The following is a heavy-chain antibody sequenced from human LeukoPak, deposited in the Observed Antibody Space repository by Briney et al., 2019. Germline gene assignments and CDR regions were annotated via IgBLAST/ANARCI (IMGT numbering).Heavy chain of an antibody. CDR1: GFTFSSYG. J-gene: IGHJ6*03. V-gene: IGHV3-30*02. CDR2: IRNDGSNK. CDR3: ARVYYYYYMDV. Sequence: GGSLRLSCAASGFTFSSYGMHWVRQAPGKGLEWVAFIRNDGSNKYYADSVKGRFTISRDNAKNSLYLQMNSLRAEDTAVYYCARVYYYYYMDVWGKGTTVTISS.